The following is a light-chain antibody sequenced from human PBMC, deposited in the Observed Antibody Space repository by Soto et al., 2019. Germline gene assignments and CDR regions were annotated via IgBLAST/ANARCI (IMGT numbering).Light chain of an antibody. V-gene: IGKV3-20*01. CDR1: QSVSGSY. CDR3: QQYGSSIT. J-gene: IGKJ5*01. Sequence: EVVMRPSPATLSVSPGGGATLSCRASQSVSGSYLAWYQQKPGQAPRLLIYGASSRATGIPDRFSGSGSGTDFTLTISRLEPEDFAVYYCQQYGSSITFGQGTRLEIK. CDR2: GAS.